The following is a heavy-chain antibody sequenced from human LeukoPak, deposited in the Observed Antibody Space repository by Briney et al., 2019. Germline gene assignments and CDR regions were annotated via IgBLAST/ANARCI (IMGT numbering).Heavy chain of an antibody. D-gene: IGHD1-26*01. CDR1: GYTFTSYA. CDR3: ARADGSYQGAFDI. Sequence: GASVKVSCKASGYTFTSYAMHWVRQAPGQRLEWMGWINAGNGNTKYSQKFQGRVTITRDTSASTAYMELSSLRSEDTAVYYCARADGSYQGAFDIWGQGTMVTVSS. J-gene: IGHJ3*02. CDR2: INAGNGNT. V-gene: IGHV1-3*01.